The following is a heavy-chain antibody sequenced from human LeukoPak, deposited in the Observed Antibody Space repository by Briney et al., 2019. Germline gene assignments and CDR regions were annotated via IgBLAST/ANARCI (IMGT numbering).Heavy chain of an antibody. J-gene: IGHJ4*02. D-gene: IGHD3-22*01. CDR2: IIPILGIA. V-gene: IGHV1-69*04. CDR1: GGTFSSYA. Sequence: SVKVSCKASGGTFSSYAISWVRQAPGQGLEWMGRIIPILGIANYAQKFQGRVTITADKSTSTAYMELSSLRSEDTAVYYCAKVTYYDSSGYYWGNFDYWGQGTLVTVSS. CDR3: AKVTYYDSSGYYWGNFDY.